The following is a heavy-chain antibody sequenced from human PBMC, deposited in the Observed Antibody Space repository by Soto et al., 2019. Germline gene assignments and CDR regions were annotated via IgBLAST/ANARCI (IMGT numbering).Heavy chain of an antibody. CDR3: ARGVYGDYLIDY. V-gene: IGHV3-48*02. CDR2: ISTSSSTI. CDR1: GFTFSSYS. J-gene: IGHJ4*02. D-gene: IGHD4-17*01. Sequence: EVQLVESGGGLVQPGGSLRLSCAASGFTFSSYSMNWVRQAPGKGLEWISYISTSSSTIYYADSVKGRFTISRDNAKNSLYLQMNSLRDEDTAVYYWARGVYGDYLIDYWGQGTLVTVSS.